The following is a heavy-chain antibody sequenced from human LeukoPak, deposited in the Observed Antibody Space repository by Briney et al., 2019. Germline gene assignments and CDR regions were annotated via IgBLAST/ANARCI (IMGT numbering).Heavy chain of an antibody. CDR3: ARGRAARPYYYYGMDV. D-gene: IGHD6-6*01. J-gene: IGHJ6*02. CDR1: GFTFSSYA. Sequence: GGSLRLSCAASGFTFSSYAMHWVRQAPGKGLEWVAVIPYDGSNKYYADSVKGRFTISRDNSKNTLYLQMNSLRAEDTAVYYCARGRAARPYYYYGMDVWGQGTTVTVSS. V-gene: IGHV3-30*04. CDR2: IPYDGSNK.